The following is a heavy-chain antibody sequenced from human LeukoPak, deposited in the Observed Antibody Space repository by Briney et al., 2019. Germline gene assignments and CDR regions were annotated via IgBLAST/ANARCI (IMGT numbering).Heavy chain of an antibody. J-gene: IGHJ4*02. Sequence: ASVKVSCKASGYTFTSYYMHWVRQAPGQGLEWMGIINPSGGSTSYAQRLQGRVTMTTDTSTNTAFMELRSLISDDTAVYYCVRGSSWPPYFFDYWGQGTLVTVSS. CDR3: VRGSSWPPYFFDY. CDR1: GYTFTSYY. CDR2: INPSGGST. D-gene: IGHD6-19*01. V-gene: IGHV1-46*01.